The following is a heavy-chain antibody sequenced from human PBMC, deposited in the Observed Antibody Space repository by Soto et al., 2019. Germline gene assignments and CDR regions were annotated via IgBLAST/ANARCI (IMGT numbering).Heavy chain of an antibody. CDR2: ISYDGSNK. D-gene: IGHD2-15*01. J-gene: IGHJ4*02. Sequence: QVQLVESGGGVVQPGRSLRLSCAASGFTFSSYAMHWVRQAPGKGLEWVAVISYDGSNKYYADSVKGRFTIARDNSRNTLYLQMNSLRAEDTAVYYCARVPSSRGRAHFDYWGQGTLVTGSS. CDR1: GFTFSSYA. V-gene: IGHV3-30-3*01. CDR3: ARVPSSRGRAHFDY.